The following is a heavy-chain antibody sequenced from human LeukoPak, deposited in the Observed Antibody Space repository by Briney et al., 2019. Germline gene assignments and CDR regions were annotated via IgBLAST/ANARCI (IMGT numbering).Heavy chain of an antibody. Sequence: PGGSLRLSCAASGFTFSSYGMTWVRQAPGKGLEWVSYISSSSSTIYYADSVKGRFTISRDNAKNSLYLQLNSLRAEDTAVYYCTRRAYSYGYYWGQGTLVTVSS. CDR2: ISSSSSTI. D-gene: IGHD5-18*01. J-gene: IGHJ4*02. CDR1: GFTFSSYG. CDR3: TRRAYSYGYY. V-gene: IGHV3-48*01.